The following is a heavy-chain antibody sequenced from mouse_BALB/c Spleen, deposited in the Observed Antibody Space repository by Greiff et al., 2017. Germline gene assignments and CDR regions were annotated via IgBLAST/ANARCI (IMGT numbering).Heavy chain of an antibody. CDR2: IDPETGGT. Sequence: QVQLQQSGAELVRPGASVTLSCKASGYTFTDYEMHWVKQTPVHGLEWIGAIDPETGGTAYNQKFKGKATLTADKSSSTAYMELRSLTSEDTAVYYCARGGYGSSLDYWGQGTTLTVSS. CDR1: GYTFTDYE. V-gene: IGHV1-15*01. CDR3: ARGGYGSSLDY. D-gene: IGHD1-1*01. J-gene: IGHJ2*01.